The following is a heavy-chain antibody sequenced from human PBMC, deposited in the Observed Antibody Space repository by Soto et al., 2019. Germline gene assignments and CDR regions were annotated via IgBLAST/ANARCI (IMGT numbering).Heavy chain of an antibody. CDR3: ARDVRSRLWFGDFLYTFDY. CDR2: FSYSGNT. J-gene: IGHJ4*02. CDR1: GGFISTSGYY. V-gene: IGHV4-39*02. D-gene: IGHD3-10*01. Sequence: PSETLSLTCTVSGGFISTSGYYWGWIRQPPGMGLEWIGSFSYSGNTYYKPSLKSRVIISVDTSKNQLSLKLNSVTAADTAVYFCARDVRSRLWFGDFLYTFDYWGQGALVTVSS.